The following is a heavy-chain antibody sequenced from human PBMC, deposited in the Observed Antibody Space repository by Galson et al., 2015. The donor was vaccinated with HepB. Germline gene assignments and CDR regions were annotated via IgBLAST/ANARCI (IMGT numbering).Heavy chain of an antibody. Sequence: ALVKPTQTLTLTCTFSGFSLSTSGMCVSWIRQPPGKALEWLALIDWDDDKSYSTSLKSRLTISKDTSKSQVVLTMTNMDPVDTATYYCARIMEMATTLDYWGQGTLVTVSS. CDR2: IDWDDDK. CDR3: ARIMEMATTLDY. V-gene: IGHV2-70*01. J-gene: IGHJ4*02. CDR1: GFSLSTSGMC. D-gene: IGHD5-24*01.